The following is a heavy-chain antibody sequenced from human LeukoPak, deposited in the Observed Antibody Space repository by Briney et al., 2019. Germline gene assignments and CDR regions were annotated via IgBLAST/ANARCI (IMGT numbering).Heavy chain of an antibody. CDR2: ITSSGSTI. CDR3: AKGLDYYGSGNDY. V-gene: IGHV3-11*01. Sequence: GGSLRLSCAASGFTFSDYYMNWIRQAPGKGLEWVSYITSSGSTIYYADSVKGRFTISRDNSKNTLYLQMNSLRAEDTAVYYCAKGLDYYGSGNDYWGQGTLVTVSS. J-gene: IGHJ4*02. CDR1: GFTFSDYY. D-gene: IGHD3-10*01.